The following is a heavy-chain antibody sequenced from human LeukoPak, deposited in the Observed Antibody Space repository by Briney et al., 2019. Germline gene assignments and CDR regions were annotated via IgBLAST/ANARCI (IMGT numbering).Heavy chain of an antibody. D-gene: IGHD5-24*01. Sequence: SSTHYAHSVKGPFAISRHNSKNTLYLPMNSLRAEDTAVYYCAKTVGYSTGWGDYFVYWGQGTLVTVSS. CDR3: AKTVGYSTGWGDYFVY. CDR2: SST. V-gene: IGHV3-23*05. J-gene: IGHJ4*02.